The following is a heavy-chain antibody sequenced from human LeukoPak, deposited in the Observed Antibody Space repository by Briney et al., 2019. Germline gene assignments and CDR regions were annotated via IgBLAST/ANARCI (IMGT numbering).Heavy chain of an antibody. V-gene: IGHV3-30*02. CDR1: GFTFSSYA. J-gene: IGHJ6*03. Sequence: GGSLRLSCAASGFTFSSYAMSWVRQAPGKGLEWVAFIRYDGSNKDYADSVRGRLTISRDNSKNTLYLQMNSLRSEDTAVYYCAKEGSPVSGHYHYYYMDVWGKGTTVTVSS. CDR2: IRYDGSNK. CDR3: AKEGSPVSGHYHYYYMDV. D-gene: IGHD3-10*01.